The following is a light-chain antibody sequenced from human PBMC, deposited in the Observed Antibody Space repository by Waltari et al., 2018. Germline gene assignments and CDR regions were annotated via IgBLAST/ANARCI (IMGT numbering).Light chain of an antibody. CDR1: QSVLYSSDNKNY. J-gene: IGKJ2*03. V-gene: IGKV4-1*01. CDR2: GAS. CDR3: QQYYSTPRS. Sequence: DIVLTQSPDSLAVSLGERATIHCKSSQSVLYSSDNKNYLSWYQQKPGQPPKLLIYGASTRDSGVPDRFSGSGSATDFTLTISSLQAEDVAVYYCQQYYSTPRSFGQGTKVEI.